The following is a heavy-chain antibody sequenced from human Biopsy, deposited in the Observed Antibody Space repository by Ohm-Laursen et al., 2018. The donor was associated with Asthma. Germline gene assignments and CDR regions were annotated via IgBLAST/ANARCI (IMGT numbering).Heavy chain of an antibody. D-gene: IGHD3-22*01. CDR1: GFAFSNYP. J-gene: IGHJ4*02. Sequence: SLRLSCAASGFAFSNYPMSWARQAPGKRLAWVGTIRPGQPDIDYEPPVRGRFFISRDDSKNTLYLDMTSLRAEDTAVYYCARGDSSNWSHYYFDYWGQGTLVTVSS. CDR3: ARGDSSNWSHYYFDY. CDR2: IRPGQPDI. V-gene: IGHV3-23*01.